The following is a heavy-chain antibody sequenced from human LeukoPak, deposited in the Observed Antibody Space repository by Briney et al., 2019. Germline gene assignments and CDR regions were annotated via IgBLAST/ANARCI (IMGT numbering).Heavy chain of an antibody. J-gene: IGHJ5*02. CDR2: INPNSGGT. D-gene: IGHD2-21*02. CDR1: GYTFTGYY. CDR3: AREGYCGGDCYSWWFDP. Sequence: GASVKVSCKASGYTFTGYYMHWVRQAPGQGLEWMGWINPNSGGTNYAQKFQGRVTMTRDTSISTAYMELSRLRSDDTAVYYCAREGYCGGDCYSWWFDPWGQGTLVTVSS. V-gene: IGHV1-2*02.